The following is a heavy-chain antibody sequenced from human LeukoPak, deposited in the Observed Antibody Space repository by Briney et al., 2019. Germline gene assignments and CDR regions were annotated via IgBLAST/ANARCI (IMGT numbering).Heavy chain of an antibody. CDR1: GGSISSYY. V-gene: IGHV4-59*01. CDR2: IYYCGST. CDR3: ARGGTAVIAPYAFDI. J-gene: IGHJ3*02. D-gene: IGHD4-23*01. Sequence: KPSETLSLTCTVSGGSISSYYWSWIRQPPGKGLEWIGYIYYCGSTNYNPSVKSRVAMSVDTSKKQFSLKLSSLTAADTAVYYCARGGTAVIAPYAFDIWGQGTMVTVSS.